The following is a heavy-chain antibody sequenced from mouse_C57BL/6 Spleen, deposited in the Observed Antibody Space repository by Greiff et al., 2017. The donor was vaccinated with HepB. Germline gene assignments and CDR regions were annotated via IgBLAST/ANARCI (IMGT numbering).Heavy chain of an antibody. V-gene: IGHV1-26*01. Sequence: EVKLQQSGPELVKPGASVKISCKASGYTFTDYYMNWVKQSHGKSLEWIGDINPNNGGTSYNQKFKGKATLTVDKSSSTAYMELRSLTSEDSAVYYCAFITTVVATRSNWYFDVWGTGTTVTVSS. CDR1: GYTFTDYY. CDR2: INPNNGGT. D-gene: IGHD1-1*01. J-gene: IGHJ1*03. CDR3: AFITTVVATRSNWYFDV.